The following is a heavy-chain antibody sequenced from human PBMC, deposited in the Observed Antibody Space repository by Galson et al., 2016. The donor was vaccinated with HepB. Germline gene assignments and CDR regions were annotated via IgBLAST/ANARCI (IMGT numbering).Heavy chain of an antibody. CDR2: ISYDGSNK. V-gene: IGHV3-30*18. Sequence: SLRLSCAASGFTFSTYGMHWVRQAPGKGLEWVVVISYDGSNKKYADSVKGRFTISRDTSKNTLYLQMNSLTAEDMAVYFCAKDGYRGSYRDYYGMDVWGQGTTVTVSS. J-gene: IGHJ6*02. CDR3: AKDGYRGSYRDYYGMDV. D-gene: IGHD1-26*01. CDR1: GFTFSTYG.